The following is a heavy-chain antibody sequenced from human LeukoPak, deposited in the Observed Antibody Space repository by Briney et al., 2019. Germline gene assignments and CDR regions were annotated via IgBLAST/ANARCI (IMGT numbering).Heavy chain of an antibody. CDR3: ARGGIIGTTNNWFDP. D-gene: IGHD1-20*01. CDR2: INHSGST. J-gene: IGHJ5*02. V-gene: IGHV4-34*01. Sequence: SETLSLTCAVYGGSFSGFYWSWLRQPPGQGLEWIGEINHSGSTYYNPSLKSRITMSVDTSESQFSLRLSSVTAADTAMYYCARGGIIGTTNNWFDPWGQATLVTVSS. CDR1: GGSFSGFY.